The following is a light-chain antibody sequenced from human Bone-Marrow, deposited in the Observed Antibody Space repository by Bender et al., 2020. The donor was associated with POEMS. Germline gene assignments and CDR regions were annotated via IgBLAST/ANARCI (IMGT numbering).Light chain of an antibody. CDR3: AAWDDSLSGWV. V-gene: IGLV1-44*01. Sequence: QSALTQPPSASGTPGQRITISCSASSSNIRINTVSWYQQLPGTAPKLLIYGVNQWPPGVPDRFSGSKSGSSASLAISGLQSEDEAVYSCAAWDDSLSGWVFGGGTRLTVL. J-gene: IGLJ3*02. CDR1: SSNIRINT. CDR2: GVN.